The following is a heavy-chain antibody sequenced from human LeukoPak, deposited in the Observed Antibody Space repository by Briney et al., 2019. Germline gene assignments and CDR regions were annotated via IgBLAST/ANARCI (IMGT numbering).Heavy chain of an antibody. D-gene: IGHD4-17*01. CDR1: GGSFSGYY. CDR3: ARWATDYAHYYFDY. CDR2: IYYSGST. V-gene: IGHV4-31*11. J-gene: IGHJ4*02. Sequence: SETLSLTCAVYGGSFSGYYWSWIRQHPGKGLEWIGYIYYSGSTYYNPSLKSRVTISVDTSKNQFSLKLSSVTAADTAVYYCARWATDYAHYYFDYWGQGTLVTVSS.